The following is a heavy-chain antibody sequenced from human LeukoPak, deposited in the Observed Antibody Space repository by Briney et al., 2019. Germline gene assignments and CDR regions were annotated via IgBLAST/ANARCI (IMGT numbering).Heavy chain of an antibody. Sequence: GGSLRLSCAASGFTFSSYWMTWVRQAPGKGLEWVANIKQDGSAKYYVDSLRGRFSISRDNVKDSLFLQMNSLSAEDTAVYYCARCPYDSSGYYSVPSHLDYWGQGTLVTVSS. CDR1: GFTFSSYW. D-gene: IGHD3-22*01. CDR2: IKQDGSAK. J-gene: IGHJ4*02. V-gene: IGHV3-7*01. CDR3: ARCPYDSSGYYSVPSHLDY.